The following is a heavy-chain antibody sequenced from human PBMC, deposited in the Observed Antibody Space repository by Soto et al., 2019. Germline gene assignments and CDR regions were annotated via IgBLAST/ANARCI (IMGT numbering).Heavy chain of an antibody. CDR2: IYYSGST. CDR3: ASWYYDILTGYIYFDY. D-gene: IGHD3-9*01. CDR1: GGSISSYY. Sequence: PSETLSLTCTVSGGSISSYYWSWIRQPPGKGLEWIGYIYYSGSTNYNPSLKSRVTISVDTSKNQFSLKLSSVTAADTAVYYCASWYYDILTGYIYFDYWGQGTLVTVS. J-gene: IGHJ4*02. V-gene: IGHV4-59*01.